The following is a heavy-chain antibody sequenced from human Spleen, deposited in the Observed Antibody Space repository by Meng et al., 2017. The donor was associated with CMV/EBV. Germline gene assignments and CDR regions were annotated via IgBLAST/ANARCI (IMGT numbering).Heavy chain of an antibody. J-gene: IGHJ6*02. V-gene: IGHV3-30*04. CDR3: ARSGSEATEYRYYGMDI. D-gene: IGHD2-2*01. CDR1: GFTFSTFT. Sequence: GESLKISCEASGFTFSTFTMHWVRQAPGKGLEWVAIISYDGSEKYYADSVKGRFTISRANSKSTLYLQMNRLRPEDTAVYYCARSGSEATEYRYYGMDIWGRGTTVTVSS. CDR2: ISYDGSEK.